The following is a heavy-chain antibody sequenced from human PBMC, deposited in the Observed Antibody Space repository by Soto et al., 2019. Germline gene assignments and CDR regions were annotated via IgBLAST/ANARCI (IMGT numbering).Heavy chain of an antibody. CDR3: AAGGGLPRYY. CDR1: GGSISSGGYS. D-gene: IGHD1-26*01. J-gene: IGHJ4*02. V-gene: IGHV4-30-2*01. Sequence: QLQLQESGSGLVKPSQTLSLTCAVSGGSISSGGYSWSWIRQPPGKGLEWIGYIYHSGSTYYNPSLKSRVTISVEMSKNQFSLKLSSVTAADTAVDYCAAGGGLPRYYWGQGTLVTVSS. CDR2: IYHSGST.